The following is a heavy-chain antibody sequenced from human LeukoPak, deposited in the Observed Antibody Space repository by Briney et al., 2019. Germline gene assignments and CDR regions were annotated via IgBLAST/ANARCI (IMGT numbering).Heavy chain of an antibody. D-gene: IGHD2-15*01. CDR3: ARDLGYCSGGSC. J-gene: IGHJ4*02. V-gene: IGHV3-53*01. Sequence: PGGSLRLSCAASGFTVSSNYMSWVRQAPGKGLEWVSVIYSGGSTYYADSVKGRFTISRDNSKNTLYLQMSSLRAEDTAVYYCARDLGYCSGGSCWGQGTLVTVSS. CDR1: GFTVSSNY. CDR2: IYSGGST.